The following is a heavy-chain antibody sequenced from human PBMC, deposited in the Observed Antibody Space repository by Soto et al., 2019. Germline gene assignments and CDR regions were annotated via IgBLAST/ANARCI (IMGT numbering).Heavy chain of an antibody. J-gene: IGHJ5*02. CDR1: GYTFTSYG. CDR3: ARDRSATITSWFAP. Sequence: QVQLVQSGAEVKKPGASVKVSCKASGYTFTSYGISWVRQAPGQGLEWMGWISAYNGNTNYAQKLPCRVTMTTDTSPSAACMELSSLRSDDTAVYYCARDRSATITSWFAPWGQGTLVTVSS. V-gene: IGHV1-18*04. CDR2: ISAYNGNT. D-gene: IGHD4-4*01.